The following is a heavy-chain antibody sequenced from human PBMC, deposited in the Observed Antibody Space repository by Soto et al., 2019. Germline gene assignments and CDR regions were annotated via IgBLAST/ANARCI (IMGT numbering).Heavy chain of an antibody. CDR1: GDSLRNHY. CDR2: IFYSGET. Sequence: SETLSLTCIVSGDSLRNHYWSWIRQPPGSGLEWIGNIFYSGETRYQSSLKGRVSMSVDTSKNHFSLELRSVSADDTAVYYCARVTSLLDFPWLFAFDSWGQGTPVTVSS. D-gene: IGHD3-9*01. V-gene: IGHV4-59*11. J-gene: IGHJ4*02. CDR3: ARVTSLLDFPWLFAFDS.